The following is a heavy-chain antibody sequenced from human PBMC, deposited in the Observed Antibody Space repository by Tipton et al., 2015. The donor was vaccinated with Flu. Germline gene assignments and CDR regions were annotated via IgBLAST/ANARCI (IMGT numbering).Heavy chain of an antibody. Sequence: QLVQSGGGLIRPGGSLRLSCAVSGFTVSTSYMSWVRQPPGKGLEWVSIVYDDGRTYYADSVEGRFAITRDNSKNILYLQMNSLRADDTAVYFCAGDESRTYPDWGQGTLVTVSS. D-gene: IGHD1-14*01. V-gene: IGHV3-53*01. CDR3: AGDESRTYPD. J-gene: IGHJ4*02. CDR2: VYDDGRT. CDR1: GFTVSTSY.